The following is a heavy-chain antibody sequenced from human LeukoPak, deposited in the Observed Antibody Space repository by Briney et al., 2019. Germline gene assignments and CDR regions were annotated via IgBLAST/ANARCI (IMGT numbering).Heavy chain of an antibody. J-gene: IGHJ4*02. Sequence: TLSLTCTVSGGSISSGGYYWSWIRQHPGKDLEWIGYIYYSGSTYYNPSLKSRVTISVDTSKNQFSLNLSSVTAADTAVYYCARDSSGYFAFDYWGQGTLVTVSS. CDR1: GGSISSGGYY. CDR2: IYYSGST. D-gene: IGHD3-22*01. V-gene: IGHV4-31*03. CDR3: ARDSSGYFAFDY.